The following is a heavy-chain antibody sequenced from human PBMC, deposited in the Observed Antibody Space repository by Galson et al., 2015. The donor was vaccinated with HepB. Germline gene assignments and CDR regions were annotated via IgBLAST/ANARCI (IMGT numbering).Heavy chain of an antibody. J-gene: IGHJ4*02. CDR3: AREQGGDTAMPFDY. CDR2: INPSGGST. CDR1: GYTFTSYY. V-gene: IGHV1-46*04. Sequence: SVKVSCKASGYTFTSYYMHWVRQAPGQGLEWMGIINPSGGSTSYAQKLQGRVTISVDTSKNQFSLKLSSVTAADTAVYYCAREQGGDTAMPFDYWGQGTLVTVSS. D-gene: IGHD5-18*01.